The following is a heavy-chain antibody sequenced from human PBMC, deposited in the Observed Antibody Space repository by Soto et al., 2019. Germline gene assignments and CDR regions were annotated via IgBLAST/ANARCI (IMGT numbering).Heavy chain of an antibody. Sequence: SETLSLTCSVSGGTISGYYWTWIRQPAGKGLEWIGRIYSSGNTKYNPSLQGRVTMSLDTPNNQFSLRLTSVTAADTAVYYCARGQRFSDWFDPWGQGTLVTVSS. CDR2: IYSSGNT. CDR1: GGTISGYY. D-gene: IGHD3-3*01. V-gene: IGHV4-4*07. J-gene: IGHJ5*02. CDR3: ARGQRFSDWFDP.